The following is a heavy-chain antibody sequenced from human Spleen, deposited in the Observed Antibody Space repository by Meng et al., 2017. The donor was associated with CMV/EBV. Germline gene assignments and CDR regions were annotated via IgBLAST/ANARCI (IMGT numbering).Heavy chain of an antibody. V-gene: IGHV3-74*01. CDR1: GFTFSRYA. D-gene: IGHD7-27*01. Sequence: GGSLRLSCAASGFTFSRYAMSWVRQAPGKGLEWVSRINSDGSSTSYADSVKGRFTISRDNAKNTLYLQMNSLRAEDTAVYYCARWGSGKAFDIWGQGTMVTVSS. CDR3: ARWGSGKAFDI. CDR2: INSDGSST. J-gene: IGHJ3*02.